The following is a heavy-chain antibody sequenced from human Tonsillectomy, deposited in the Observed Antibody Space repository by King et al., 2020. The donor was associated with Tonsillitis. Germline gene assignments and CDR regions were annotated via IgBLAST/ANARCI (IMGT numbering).Heavy chain of an antibody. J-gene: IGHJ2*01. V-gene: IGHV5-51*01. Sequence: VQLVESGAEVKKPGESLKISCKGSGYTFTNYWIGWVRQMPGKGLEWMGIIYPRDSDTRYSPSFQGQVTISADKSINTAYMQWSSLKASDTAMYYCASPLVVVVAAAKAWYFDLWGRGTLVTVSS. D-gene: IGHD2-2*01. CDR2: IYPRDSDT. CDR1: GYTFTNYW. CDR3: ASPLVVVVAAAKAWYFDL.